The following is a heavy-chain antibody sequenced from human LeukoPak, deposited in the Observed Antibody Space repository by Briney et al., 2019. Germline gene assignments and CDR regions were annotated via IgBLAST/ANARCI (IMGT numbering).Heavy chain of an antibody. CDR1: GYTFTSYY. D-gene: IGHD6-13*01. V-gene: IGHV1-46*01. Sequence: ASVKVSCKASGYTFTSYYMHWVRQAPGQGLEWMGIINPSGGSTSYAQKFQGRVTMTRDTSTSTVHMELSSLRSEDTAVYYCAATTRPSGRIAAAGTREEDYFDYWGQGTLVTVSS. CDR2: INPSGGST. J-gene: IGHJ4*02. CDR3: AATTRPSGRIAAAGTREEDYFDY.